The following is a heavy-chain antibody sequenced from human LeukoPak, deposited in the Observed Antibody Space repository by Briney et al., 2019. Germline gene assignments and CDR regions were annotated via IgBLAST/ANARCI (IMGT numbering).Heavy chain of an antibody. CDR3: ARLRRSTSCYTRGCYYYYMDV. CDR2: IKQDGSEK. CDR1: GFTFSSYW. V-gene: IGHV3-7*01. Sequence: GGSLRLSCAASGFTFSSYWMSWVRQAPGKGLEWVANIKQDGSEKYYVDSVKGRFTISRDNAKNSLYLQMNSLRAEDTAVYYCARLRRSTSCYTRGCYYYYMDVWGKGTTVTVSS. D-gene: IGHD2-2*02. J-gene: IGHJ6*03.